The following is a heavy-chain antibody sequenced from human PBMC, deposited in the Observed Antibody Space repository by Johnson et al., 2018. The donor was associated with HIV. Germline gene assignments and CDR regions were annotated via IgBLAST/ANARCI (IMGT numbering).Heavy chain of an antibody. Sequence: VQLVESGGGLVQPGGSLRLSCAASGFTVSSNYMSWVRQTPGKGLEWVSVIYSGGSTYYEDSAQGRLTISSDSSKNTVYLQMNSLRAEETPIYYGARADGSGSYFGFEIWGQGTMVTVSS. D-gene: IGHD3-10*01. CDR3: ARADGSGSYFGFEI. CDR2: IYSGGST. V-gene: IGHV3-66*01. J-gene: IGHJ3*02. CDR1: GFTVSSNY.